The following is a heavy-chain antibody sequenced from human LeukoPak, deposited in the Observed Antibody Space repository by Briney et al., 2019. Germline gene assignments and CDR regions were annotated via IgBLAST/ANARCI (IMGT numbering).Heavy chain of an antibody. J-gene: IGHJ4*02. V-gene: IGHV3-48*03. CDR3: ARVNTMIVVVTYFDY. D-gene: IGHD3-22*01. CDR2: ISSSGSTI. Sequence: GGSLRLSCAASGFTFSSYEMNWVRQAPGKGLEWVSYISSSGSTIYYADSVKGRFTISRDNAKNSLYLQMNSLRAEDTAVYYCARVNTMIVVVTYFDYWGQGTLVTVSS. CDR1: GFTFSSYE.